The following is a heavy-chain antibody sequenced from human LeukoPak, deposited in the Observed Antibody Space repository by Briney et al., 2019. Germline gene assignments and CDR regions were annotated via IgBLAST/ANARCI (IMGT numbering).Heavy chain of an antibody. D-gene: IGHD3-22*01. J-gene: IGHJ4*02. CDR1: GYSFTSYW. CDR3: AIFPAYYYDSSGYYRIFDY. V-gene: IGHV5-51*01. CDR2: IYPGDSDT. Sequence: GESLKISCKGSGYSFTSYWIGWVRQMPGKDLEWMGIIYPGDSDTRYSPSFQGQVTISADKSISTAYLQWSSLKASDTAMYYCAIFPAYYYDSSGYYRIFDYWGQGTLVTVSS.